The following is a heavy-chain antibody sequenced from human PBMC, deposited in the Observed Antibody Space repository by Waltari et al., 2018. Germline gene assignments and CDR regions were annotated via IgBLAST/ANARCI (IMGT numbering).Heavy chain of an antibody. CDR3: ARMYSSGCCLRD. D-gene: IGHD6-19*01. J-gene: IGHJ4*02. V-gene: IGHV1-2*06. CDR2: INPNSGGT. CDR1: GSPFTGCH. Sequence: VQLVQSGAEVKKAGASLKVGFRASGSPFTGCHRAWVGRAPGQGLVWMGRINPNSGGTNYAQKLQGRVTMTRDTSISTAYMELSRLRSDDTAVYYCARMYSSGCCLRDWGQGTLVTVSS.